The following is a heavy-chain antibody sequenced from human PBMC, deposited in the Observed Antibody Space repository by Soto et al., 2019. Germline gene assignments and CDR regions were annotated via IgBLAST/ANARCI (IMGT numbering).Heavy chain of an antibody. V-gene: IGHV3-7*04. CDR1: GFTFTSYW. Sequence: GGSLRLSCAAPGFTFTSYWMRWVRQAPGKGLEWVTNIKQDGREKYYVDTVKVRDNISRDNAKILLFLQMNSLRAEDTAVYFFARFYYDSSGYLPSPYYYYYGMDVWGQGT. CDR2: IKQDGREK. J-gene: IGHJ6*02. D-gene: IGHD3-22*01. CDR3: ARFYYDSSGYLPSPYYYYYGMDV.